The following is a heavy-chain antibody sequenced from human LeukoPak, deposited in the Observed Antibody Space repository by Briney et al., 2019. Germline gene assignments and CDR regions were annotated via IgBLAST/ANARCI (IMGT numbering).Heavy chain of an antibody. CDR3: ARVAYNYYGSGRAFDY. J-gene: IGHJ4*01. CDR2: INHSGST. V-gene: IGHV4-34*01. CDR1: GGSFSGYY. D-gene: IGHD3-10*01. Sequence: PSETLSLTCAVYGGSFSGYYWSWIRQPPGKGLEWIGEINHSGSTNYNPSLKSRVTISVDTSKNQFSLKLSSVTAADTAAYYCARVAYNYYGSGRAFDYWGQGTLVTVSS.